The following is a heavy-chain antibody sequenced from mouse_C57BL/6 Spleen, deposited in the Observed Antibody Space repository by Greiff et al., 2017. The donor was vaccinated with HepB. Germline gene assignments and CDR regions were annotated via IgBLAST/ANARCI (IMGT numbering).Heavy chain of an antibody. CDR2: INPSSGYT. CDR3: ARTLLPWYVDV. Sequence: VQGVESGAELAKPGASVKLSCKASGYTFTSYWMHWVKQRPGQGLEWIGYINPSSGYTKYNQKFKDKATLTADKSSSTAYMQLSSLTYEDSAVYYCARTLLPWYVDVWGTGTTVTVSS. CDR1: GYTFTSYW. D-gene: IGHD2-12*01. J-gene: IGHJ1*03. V-gene: IGHV1-7*01.